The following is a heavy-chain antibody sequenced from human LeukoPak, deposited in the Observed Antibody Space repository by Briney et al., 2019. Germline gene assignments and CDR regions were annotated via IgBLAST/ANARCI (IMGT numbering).Heavy chain of an antibody. Sequence: EASVKVSCKASGGTFSSYAISWVRQAPGQGLEWMGRIIPILGIANYAQKFQSRVTITADKSTSTAYMELSSLRSEDTAVYYCARDPMTTVTPYYYYGMDVWGQGTTVTVSS. CDR3: ARDPMTTVTPYYYYGMDV. D-gene: IGHD4-17*01. V-gene: IGHV1-69*04. J-gene: IGHJ6*02. CDR2: IIPILGIA. CDR1: GGTFSSYA.